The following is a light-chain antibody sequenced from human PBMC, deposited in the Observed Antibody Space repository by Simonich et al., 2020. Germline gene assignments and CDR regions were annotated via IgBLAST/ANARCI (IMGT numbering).Light chain of an antibody. Sequence: DIVMTQSPDSLAVYLGERATINCKSSPSVVYSSNNKNYLAWYQQKPGQPPKLLIYWASTRESGVPDRFSGSGSETDFTLSISSLQAEDVAVYNCQQYYSTPYTFGQGTKLEIK. CDR2: WAS. J-gene: IGKJ2*01. V-gene: IGKV4-1*01. CDR1: PSVVYSSNNKNY. CDR3: QQYYSTPYT.